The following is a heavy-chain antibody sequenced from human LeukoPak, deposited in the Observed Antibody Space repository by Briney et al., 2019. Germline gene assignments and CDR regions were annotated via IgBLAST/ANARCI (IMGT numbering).Heavy chain of an antibody. Sequence: KTSETLSLTCAVYGGSFSGYYWSWIRQPPGKGLEWIGEINHRGSTNYNPSLKSRVTISVDTSKNQFSLKLSSVTAADTAVYYCASPYSSGWSFDYWGQGTLVTVSS. J-gene: IGHJ4*02. CDR3: ASPYSSGWSFDY. D-gene: IGHD6-19*01. V-gene: IGHV4-34*01. CDR2: INHRGST. CDR1: GGSFSGYY.